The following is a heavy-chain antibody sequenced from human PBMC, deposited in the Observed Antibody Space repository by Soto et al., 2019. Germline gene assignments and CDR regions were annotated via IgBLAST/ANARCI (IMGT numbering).Heavy chain of an antibody. V-gene: IGHV4-39*01. CDR1: GGSITTSPYY. J-gene: IGHJ3*02. CDR2: ISYSGST. CDR3: AKHTGQLAAFDI. Sequence: QLQLQESGPGLVKPSETLSLTCTVSGGSITTSPYYWDWIRQPPGKGLEWIASISYSGSTYYSPSLKSRVTISVETSKNQFFLRFTSVTADTAVYYCAKHTGQLAAFDIWGQGTMVTVSS. D-gene: IGHD6-13*01.